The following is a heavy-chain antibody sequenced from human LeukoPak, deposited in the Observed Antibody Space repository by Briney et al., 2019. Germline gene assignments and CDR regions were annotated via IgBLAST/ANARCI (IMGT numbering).Heavy chain of an antibody. CDR1: GFSVGNNY. CDR3: AKDLTSTIFGVVTHSPPDY. V-gene: IGHV3-53*01. Sequence: GGSLRLSCVVSGFSVGNNYVSWVRQAPGKGLEWVSNIYGDGSTNYADSVRGRFTISRDNSKNTLYLQMNSLRAEDTAVYYCAKDLTSTIFGVVTHSPPDYWGQGTLVTVSS. D-gene: IGHD3-3*01. CDR2: IYGDGST. J-gene: IGHJ4*02.